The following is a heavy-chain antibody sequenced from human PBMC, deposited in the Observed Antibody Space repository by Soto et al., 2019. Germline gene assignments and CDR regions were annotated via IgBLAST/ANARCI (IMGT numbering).Heavy chain of an antibody. J-gene: IGHJ4*02. CDR2: ISSSGITI. CDR1: GFSFSTYA. Sequence: GGSLRLSCAASGFSFSTYAMNWVRQAPGKGLEWVSYISSSGITIYYADSVKGRFTISRDNAKNSLYLQMNSLRAEDTAVYYCAVGLRSEVATDYWGQGTLVTVSS. CDR3: AVGLRSEVATDY. V-gene: IGHV3-48*01. D-gene: IGHD5-12*01.